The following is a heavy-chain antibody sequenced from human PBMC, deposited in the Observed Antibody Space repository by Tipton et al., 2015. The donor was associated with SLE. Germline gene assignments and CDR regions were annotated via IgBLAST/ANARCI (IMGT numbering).Heavy chain of an antibody. CDR1: GGSFSDYY. V-gene: IGHV4-34*01. CDR2: IDHSGST. D-gene: IGHD2-15*01. J-gene: IGHJ3*02. CDR3: AIPTTQHCSGGGCYRHDAFDI. Sequence: TLSLTCAVYGGSFSDYYWTWIRQPPGEGLEWIGEIDHSGSTNFNPSLKSRVSMSLDTSENQFSLKLNSVTAADTAVYYCAIPTTQHCSGGGCYRHDAFDIWGQGTMVTVSS.